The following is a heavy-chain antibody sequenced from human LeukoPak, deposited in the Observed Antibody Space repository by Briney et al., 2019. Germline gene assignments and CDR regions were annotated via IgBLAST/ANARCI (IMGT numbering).Heavy chain of an antibody. V-gene: IGHV3-53*05. J-gene: IGHJ4*02. CDR3: ARDWYYYDSSGYGY. Sequence: PGGSLRLSCAASGFTVSSNYMSWVRQAPGKGLEWVSVIYGGGRTYYADSVKGRFTISRDNSKNTLYLQMNSLRAEDTAVYYCARDWYYYDSSGYGYWGQGTLVTVSS. CDR1: GFTVSSNY. CDR2: IYGGGRT. D-gene: IGHD3-22*01.